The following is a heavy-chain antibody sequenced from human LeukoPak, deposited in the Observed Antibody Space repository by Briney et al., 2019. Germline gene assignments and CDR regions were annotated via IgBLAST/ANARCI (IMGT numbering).Heavy chain of an antibody. CDR3: ARDGYYDGSGYD. Sequence: LGRSLRLSCAASGFTFRSYAMHWVRQAPGKGLEWVAIISYDGSNKYHADSVKGRFSISRDNSKNTLYLQMNSLRAEDTAVYYCARDGYYDGSGYDWGQGTLVTVSS. V-gene: IGHV3-30-3*01. J-gene: IGHJ4*02. D-gene: IGHD3-22*01. CDR2: ISYDGSNK. CDR1: GFTFRSYA.